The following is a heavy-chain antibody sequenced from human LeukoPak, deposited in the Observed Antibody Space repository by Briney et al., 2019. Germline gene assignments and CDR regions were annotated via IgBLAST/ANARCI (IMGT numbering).Heavy chain of an antibody. CDR3: ARIRGDGSTFEY. CDR1: GFASSSYW. J-gene: IGHJ4*02. D-gene: IGHD3-10*01. CDR2: IQQGGSAK. V-gene: IGHV3-7*01. Sequence: PGGSLRLSCAASGFASSSYWMSWVRQAPGKGLEWVANIQQGGSAKYYVDSVKGRFTTSRDDAKNSLFLEMDSLKAEDTAVYFCARIRGDGSTFEYWGRGTLVTVSS.